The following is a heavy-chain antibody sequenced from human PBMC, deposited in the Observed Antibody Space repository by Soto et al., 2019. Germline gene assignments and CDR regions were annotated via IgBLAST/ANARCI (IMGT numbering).Heavy chain of an antibody. Sequence: QVQLQESGPGLVKPSQTLSLTCTVSGGSISSGGYYWSWIRQHPGKGLEWIGHSDYSGSTYYNPTLTSRVTISVDTSKTQFSLKLSSVTAADTAGSYCSRTPDHWGQVTLGTVSS. J-gene: IGHJ4*02. D-gene: IGHD2-15*01. CDR3: SRTPDH. V-gene: IGHV4-31*03. CDR2: SDYSGST. CDR1: GGSISSGGYY.